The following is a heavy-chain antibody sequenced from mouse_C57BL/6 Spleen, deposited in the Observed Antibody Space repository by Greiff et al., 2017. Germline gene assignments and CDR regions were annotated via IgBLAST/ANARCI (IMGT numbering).Heavy chain of an antibody. V-gene: IGHV1-15*01. J-gene: IGHJ3*01. CDR2: IDPETGGT. CDR1: GYTFTDYE. Sequence: QVQLQQPGAELVRPGASVTLSCKASGYTFTDYEMHWVKQTPVHGLEWIGAIDPETGGTAYNQKFKGKAILTADKSSSTAYMELRSLTSEDSAVYYCTRPAWFAYWGQGTLVTVSA. CDR3: TRPAWFAY.